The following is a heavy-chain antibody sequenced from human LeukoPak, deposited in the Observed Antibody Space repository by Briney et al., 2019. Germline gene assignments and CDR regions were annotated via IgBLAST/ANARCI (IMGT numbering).Heavy chain of an antibody. CDR2: INPNSGGT. Sequence: ASVKVSCKASGSTFTGDYMHWVRQAPGQGLEWMGWINPNSGGTNYAQKFQGRVTMTRDTSISTAYMELSRLRSDDTAVYYCARDMVRGVIHYYYYGMDVWGQGTTVTVFS. V-gene: IGHV1-2*02. CDR3: ARDMVRGVIHYYYYGMDV. J-gene: IGHJ6*02. CDR1: GSTFTGDY. D-gene: IGHD3-10*01.